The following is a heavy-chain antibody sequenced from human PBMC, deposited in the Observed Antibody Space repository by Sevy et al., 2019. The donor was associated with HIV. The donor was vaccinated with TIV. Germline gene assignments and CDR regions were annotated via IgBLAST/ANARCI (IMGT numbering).Heavy chain of an antibody. J-gene: IGHJ5*02. V-gene: IGHV4-34*08. CDR2: INESGIT. CDR3: ARSPPVVVVPGAPSWFDP. Sequence: GSLRLSCVGSGITFSYYSMNWVRQAPGKGLEWIGEINESGITYYNPSLKSRVTISVDTSKKQFSLKRNSVTAADTAVYFCARSPPVVVVPGAPSWFDPWGQGTLVTVSS. D-gene: IGHD2-2*01. CDR1: GITFSYYS.